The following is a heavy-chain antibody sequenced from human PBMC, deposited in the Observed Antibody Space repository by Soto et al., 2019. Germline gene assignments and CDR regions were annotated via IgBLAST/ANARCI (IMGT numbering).Heavy chain of an antibody. Sequence: QVQLVQSGAEVKKPGASVKVSCKAAGYTFTSYAMHWVRQAPGQRREWMGWINAGNGNTKYSQKFQGRVTITRDTSAGTAYMELSILRSEDTAVYYCARDPVVVVVPAASGFDYWGQGTLVTVSS. CDR1: GYTFTSYA. D-gene: IGHD2-2*01. V-gene: IGHV1-3*01. J-gene: IGHJ4*02. CDR2: INAGNGNT. CDR3: ARDPVVVVVPAASGFDY.